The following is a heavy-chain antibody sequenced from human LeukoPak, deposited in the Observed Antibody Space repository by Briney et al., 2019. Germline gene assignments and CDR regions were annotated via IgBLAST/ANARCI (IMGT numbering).Heavy chain of an antibody. J-gene: IGHJ4*02. Sequence: SETLSLTCTVSGGSVSSGSYYWSWIRQPPGKGLEWIGYIYYSGSTNYNPSLKSRVTISVDTSKNQFSLKLSSVTAADTAVYYCARSENYSNRDFDYWGQGTLVTVSS. V-gene: IGHV4-61*01. D-gene: IGHD4-11*01. CDR2: IYYSGST. CDR3: ARSENYSNRDFDY. CDR1: GGSVSSGSYY.